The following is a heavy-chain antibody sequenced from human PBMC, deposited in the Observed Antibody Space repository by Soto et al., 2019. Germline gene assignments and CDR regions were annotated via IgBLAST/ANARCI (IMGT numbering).Heavy chain of an antibody. V-gene: IGHV3-30*04. D-gene: IGHD3-10*01. J-gene: IGHJ4*02. Sequence: GGSLRLSCAASGCTFRSYAIHWVRQAPGKGLEWVAVISRDGSNKYYVDSVKGRFTISRDNSKDTVYLQMNSLSDEESAMFYCARSRSGAVADSFDFWGQGTLVTVSS. CDR2: ISRDGSNK. CDR3: ARSRSGAVADSFDF. CDR1: GCTFRSYA.